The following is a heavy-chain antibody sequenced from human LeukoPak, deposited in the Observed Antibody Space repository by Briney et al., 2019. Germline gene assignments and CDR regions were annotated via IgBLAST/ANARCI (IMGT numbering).Heavy chain of an antibody. CDR3: VKDFGRNLGGPGY. J-gene: IGHJ4*02. D-gene: IGHD3-10*01. CDR1: GFSFSTYT. CDR2: ISGDGGAT. V-gene: IGHV3-23*01. Sequence: GGSLRLSCAASGFSFSTYTMAWVRQAPGGGLEWVLAISGDGGATYYADAVKGRFAISRDNSKSTLYLQMNSLRAEDTAMYYCVKDFGRNLGGPGYWGRGTLVTVSS.